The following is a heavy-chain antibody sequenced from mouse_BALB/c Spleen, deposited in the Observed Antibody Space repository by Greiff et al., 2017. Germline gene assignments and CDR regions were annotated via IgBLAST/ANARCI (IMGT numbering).Heavy chain of an antibody. CDR3: ARSREAMDY. Sequence: VKLVESGAELVRPGTSVKISCKASGYTFTNYWLGWVKQRPGHGLEWIGDIYPGGGYTNYNEKFKGKATLTADTSSSTAYMQLSSLTSEDSAVYFCARSREAMDYWGQGTSVTVSS. CDR2: IYPGGGYT. CDR1: GYTFTNYW. J-gene: IGHJ4*01. V-gene: IGHV1-63*02.